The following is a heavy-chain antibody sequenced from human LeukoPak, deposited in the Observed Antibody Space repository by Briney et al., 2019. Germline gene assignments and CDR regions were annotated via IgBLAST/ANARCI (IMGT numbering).Heavy chain of an antibody. CDR3: AKTSGFTKEAIDY. D-gene: IGHD6-19*01. CDR2: ISGDAVST. V-gene: IGHV3-23*01. J-gene: IGHJ4*02. CDR1: GFTFSRYS. Sequence: TGGSLSLSCAASGFTFSRYSIICVRQAPGKGLEWVSGISGDAVSTYYVDSVKGRFTIYRDNSKNTLYLQMNSLGADDTAVYYCAKTSGFTKEAIDYWGQGTLVTVSS.